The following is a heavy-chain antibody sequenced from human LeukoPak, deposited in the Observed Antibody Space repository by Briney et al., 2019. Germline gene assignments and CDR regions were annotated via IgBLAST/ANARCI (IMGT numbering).Heavy chain of an antibody. D-gene: IGHD3-9*01. CDR2: ISLDGATT. J-gene: IGHJ4*02. V-gene: IGHV3-23*01. CDR3: VKDHGWLLYS. Sequence: PGGSLRLSCAASGFTFRSYGMSWVRQAPGKGLEWVSGISLDGATTYYAGSVEGRFTISRDNSKNTLYLQMNSLRADDTAVYYCVKDHGWLLYSWGQGTLVTVSS. CDR1: GFTFRSYG.